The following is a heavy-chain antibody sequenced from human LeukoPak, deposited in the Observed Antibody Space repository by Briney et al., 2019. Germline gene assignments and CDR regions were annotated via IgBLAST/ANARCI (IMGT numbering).Heavy chain of an antibody. Sequence: SGGSLILSCAASVFTFSKHAMTWVRQAPGKGLEWVSSININGDRTYYADSVKGRFTISRDNSKNTLYLQMNSLRVEDTALYYCANEIRPNDYWGQGTLVTVS. CDR1: VFTFSKHA. CDR3: ANEIRPNDY. D-gene: IGHD6-6*01. CDR2: ININGDRT. J-gene: IGHJ4*02. V-gene: IGHV3-23*01.